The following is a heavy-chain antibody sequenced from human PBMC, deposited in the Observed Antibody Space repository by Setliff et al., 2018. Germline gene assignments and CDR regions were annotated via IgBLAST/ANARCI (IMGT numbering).Heavy chain of an antibody. CDR1: GYHLTSYG. D-gene: IGHD3-22*01. CDR2: ISPYNGNT. V-gene: IGHV1-18*01. J-gene: IGHJ4*02. Sequence: ASVKVSCKTSGYHLTSYGVTWVRQAPGQGLDWVGWISPYNGNTGYAQKLQGRVTMTTDTSTSTAYMELRSLRSDDTAVYYCARDADHEYYDSSGYYWVYWGQGTLVTVSS. CDR3: ARDADHEYYDSSGYYWVY.